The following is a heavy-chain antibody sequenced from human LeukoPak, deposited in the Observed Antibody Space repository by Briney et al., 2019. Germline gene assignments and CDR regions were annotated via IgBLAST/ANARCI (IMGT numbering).Heavy chain of an antibody. CDR1: GFTFSSYS. D-gene: IGHD6-13*01. J-gene: IGHJ4*02. CDR2: ISSSSSYI. V-gene: IGHV3-21*01. Sequence: TGGSLRLSCAASGFTFSSYSMNWVRQAPGKGLEWVSSISSSSSYIYYADSVKGRFTISRDNAKNSLYLQMNSLRAEDTAVCYCAREGLGYSFDYWGQGTLVTVSS. CDR3: AREGLGYSFDY.